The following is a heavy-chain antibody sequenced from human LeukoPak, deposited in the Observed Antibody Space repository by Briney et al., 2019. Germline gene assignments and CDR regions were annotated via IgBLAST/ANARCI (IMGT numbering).Heavy chain of an antibody. CDR2: ISWNSGSI. V-gene: IGHV3-9*03. CDR3: AKDFYSSSWYYFDY. J-gene: IGHJ4*02. Sequence: GGSLRLSCAASGFTFDDYAMHWVRQAPGKGLEWVSGISWNSGSIGYADSVKGRFTISRDHAKNSLYLQMNSLRAEDMALYYCAKDFYSSSWYYFDYWGQGTLVTVSS. CDR1: GFTFDDYA. D-gene: IGHD6-13*01.